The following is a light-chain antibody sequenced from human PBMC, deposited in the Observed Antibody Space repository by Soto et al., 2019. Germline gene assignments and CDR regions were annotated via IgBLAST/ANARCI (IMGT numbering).Light chain of an antibody. J-gene: IGLJ3*02. V-gene: IGLV2-14*01. CDR1: GSDVGGYNY. CDR2: EVG. CDR3: CSFTSINTWV. Sequence: QSALTQPASESGSPGQSITISCTGTGSDVGGYNYVSWYQQHPGQAPKLMIYEVGNRPSGVSDRFSASKSGNTASLTISGLQTEDEADYYCCSFTSINTWVFGGGTKLTLL.